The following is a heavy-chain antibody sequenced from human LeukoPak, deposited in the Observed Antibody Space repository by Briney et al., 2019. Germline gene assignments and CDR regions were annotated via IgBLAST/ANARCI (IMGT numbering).Heavy chain of an antibody. CDR2: IYYSGST. CDR3: ASENYDSSGYSRGFDP. J-gene: IGHJ5*02. Sequence: SETLSLTCTVSGGSISSYYWSWIRQPPGKGLEWIGYIYYSGSTNYNPSLKSRVTISVDTSKNQFSLKLSSVTAADTAVYYCASENYDSSGYSRGFDPWGQGTLVTVSS. D-gene: IGHD3-22*01. CDR1: GGSISSYY. V-gene: IGHV4-59*08.